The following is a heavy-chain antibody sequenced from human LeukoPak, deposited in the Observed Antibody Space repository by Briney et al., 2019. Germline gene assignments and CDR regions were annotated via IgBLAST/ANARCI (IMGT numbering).Heavy chain of an antibody. D-gene: IGHD2-2*01. CDR2: RFHSGSP. V-gene: IGHV4-59*01. CDR3: ARGSRYCSTTSCASFDY. CDR1: RGSISSYY. J-gene: IGHJ4*02. Sequence: SETQSLTCTVSRGSISSYYWNWTRQSPRRGLGWIGYRFHSGSPNSNASLKSRVAISIDTSKNQFSLKLSSVTAADTAVYYCARGSRYCSTTSCASFDYWGQGTLVTVSS.